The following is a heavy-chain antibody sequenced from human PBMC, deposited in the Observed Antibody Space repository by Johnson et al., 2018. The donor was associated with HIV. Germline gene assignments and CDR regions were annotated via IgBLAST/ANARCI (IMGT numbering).Heavy chain of an antibody. CDR1: GFTFSSYA. CDR2: ISGSGGST. V-gene: IGHV3-23*04. J-gene: IGHJ3*02. CDR3: AKCGDDDAFDI. D-gene: IGHD3-10*01. Sequence: VQLVESGGGVVQPGRSLRLSCAASGFTFSSYAMSWVRQAPGKGLEWVSAISGSGGSTYYADSVKGRFTISRDNSNNTLYLQMHSLRGEDTAVYYCAKCGDDDAFDIWGQGTMVTVSS.